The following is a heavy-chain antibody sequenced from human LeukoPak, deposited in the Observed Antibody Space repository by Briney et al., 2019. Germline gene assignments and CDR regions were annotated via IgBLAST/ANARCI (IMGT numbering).Heavy chain of an antibody. V-gene: IGHV4-34*01. D-gene: IGHD2-15*01. CDR1: GGSFSGYY. Sequence: SETLSLTCAVYGGSFSGYYWSWIRQPPGKGLEWIGEINHSGSTNYNPSLKSRVTISVDTSKNQFSLKLSSVTAADTAVYYCARPGISGTPYDYWGQGTLVTVSS. J-gene: IGHJ4*02. CDR2: INHSGST. CDR3: ARPGISGTPYDY.